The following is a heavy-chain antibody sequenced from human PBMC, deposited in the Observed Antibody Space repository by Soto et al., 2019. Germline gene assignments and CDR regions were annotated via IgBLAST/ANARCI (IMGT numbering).Heavy chain of an antibody. CDR3: ARSLKSTYYYGMDV. CDR1: GGSISSSSYY. V-gene: IGHV4-39*01. Sequence: QLQLQESGPGLVKPSETLSLTCTVSGGSISSSSYYWGWIRQPPGKGLEWIGSIYYSGSTYYNPSLESRVPISVDTSKNQFSLKLSSVTAADTAVYYCARSLKSTYYYGMDVWGQGTTVTVSS. CDR2: IYYSGST. D-gene: IGHD4-17*01. J-gene: IGHJ6*02.